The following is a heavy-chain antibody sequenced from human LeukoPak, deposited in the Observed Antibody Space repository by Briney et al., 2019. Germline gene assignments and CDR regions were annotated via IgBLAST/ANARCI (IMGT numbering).Heavy chain of an antibody. Sequence: PGRSPRLSCAASGFTFSSYGMHWVRQAPGKGPEWVAVMWYDGTTKYYADSVKGRFTISRDNSKNTLYLQMDSLRAEDTAVYYCAKDGAASTYFDYWGPGTLVTVSS. D-gene: IGHD4/OR15-4a*01. V-gene: IGHV3-33*06. CDR1: GFTFSSYG. CDR3: AKDGAASTYFDY. CDR2: MWYDGTTK. J-gene: IGHJ4*02.